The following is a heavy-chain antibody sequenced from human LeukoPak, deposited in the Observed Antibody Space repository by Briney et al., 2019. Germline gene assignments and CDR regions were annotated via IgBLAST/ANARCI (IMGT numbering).Heavy chain of an antibody. CDR2: IKQDGREK. CDR3: ASFIGGSYSHFDY. Sequence: GGSLRLSCAASGFSFSSYAMSWVRQAPGKGLEWVANIKQDGREKYYVDSVRGRFTISRDNAENSLYLQMSSLRAEDTAVYYCASFIGGSYSHFDYWGQGTLVTVSS. D-gene: IGHD1-26*01. J-gene: IGHJ4*02. CDR1: GFSFSSYA. V-gene: IGHV3-7*05.